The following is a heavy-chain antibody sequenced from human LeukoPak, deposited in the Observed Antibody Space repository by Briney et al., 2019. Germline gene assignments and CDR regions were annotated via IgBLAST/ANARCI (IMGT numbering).Heavy chain of an antibody. J-gene: IGHJ4*02. Sequence: SETLSLTCTVSGGSFSSYYWSWIRQPPGKGLEWMGYIYYSGSTNYNPSLKSRVTISVDTSKNQFSLKLSSVTAADTAVYYCARDRVIAAAGFYYFDYWGQGTLVTVSS. CDR1: GGSFSSYY. CDR2: IYYSGST. CDR3: ARDRVIAAAGFYYFDY. D-gene: IGHD6-13*01. V-gene: IGHV4-59*01.